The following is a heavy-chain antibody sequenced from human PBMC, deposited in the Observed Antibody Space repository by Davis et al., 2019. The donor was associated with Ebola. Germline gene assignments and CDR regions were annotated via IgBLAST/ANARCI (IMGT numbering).Heavy chain of an antibody. D-gene: IGHD4-11*01. CDR2: ISYDGSNK. CDR3: ARDQNDYSNYCFDY. Sequence: GESLNISCAASGFTFSSYAMHWVRQAPGKGLEWVAVISYDGSNKYYANSVKRRFTISRDNSKNTLYLQMNSLRAEDTAVYYCARDQNDYSNYCFDYWGQGTLVTVSS. V-gene: IGHV3-30-3*01. J-gene: IGHJ4*02. CDR1: GFTFSSYA.